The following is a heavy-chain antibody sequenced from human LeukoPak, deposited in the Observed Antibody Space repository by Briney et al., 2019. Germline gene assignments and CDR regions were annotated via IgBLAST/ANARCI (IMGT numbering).Heavy chain of an antibody. V-gene: IGHV4-34*01. D-gene: IGHD3-16*01. J-gene: IGHJ5*02. CDR3: ARWGSWGFDP. CDR1: GGSFSGYY. CDR2: INHSGST. Sequence: PSETLSITCAVYGGSFSGYYWSWIRQPPGKGLEWIGEINHSGSTNYNPSLKSRVTISVDTSKNQFSLKLSSVTAADTAVYYCARWGSWGFDPWGQGTLVTVSS.